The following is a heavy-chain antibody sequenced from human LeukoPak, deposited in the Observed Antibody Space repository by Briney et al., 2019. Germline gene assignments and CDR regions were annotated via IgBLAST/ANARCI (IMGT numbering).Heavy chain of an antibody. CDR3: AREGLGYGVDY. CDR2: IYTSGST. CDR1: GGSISGYY. Sequence: PSETLSLTCTVSGGSISGYYWSWIRQPAGKGLEWIGRIYTSGSTNYNPSLKSRVTISVDKSKNQFSLKLSSVTAADTAVYYCAREGLGYGVDYWGQGTLVTVSS. J-gene: IGHJ4*02. D-gene: IGHD4/OR15-4a*01. V-gene: IGHV4-4*07.